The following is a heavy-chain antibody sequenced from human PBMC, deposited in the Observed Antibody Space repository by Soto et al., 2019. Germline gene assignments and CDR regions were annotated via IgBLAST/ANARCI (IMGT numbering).Heavy chain of an antibody. D-gene: IGHD2-15*01. CDR1: GFTFSSYG. V-gene: IGHV3-23*01. CDR2: ISESGDTT. CDR3: AKSRIQGWTRGLYDH. J-gene: IGHJ4*02. Sequence: EVQLLDSGGRLVQPGGSLRLSCAASGFTFSSYGMTWVRQAPGKGLEWVSSISESGDTTSYAESVKGRFTISRDDSRNTLYLLMNSLRPEDTAVYSCAKSRIQGWTRGLYDHWGQGTLVTVSS.